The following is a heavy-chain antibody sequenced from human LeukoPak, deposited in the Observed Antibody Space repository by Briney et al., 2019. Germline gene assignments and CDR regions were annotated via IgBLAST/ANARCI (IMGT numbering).Heavy chain of an antibody. V-gene: IGHV3-30*02. J-gene: IGHJ4*02. CDR3: AIAMVRGVSNPEY. D-gene: IGHD3-10*01. CDR2: IRYDGSNK. Sequence: PGGSLRLSCAASGFTFSSYGMHWVRQAPGKGLEWVAFIRYDGSNKYYADSVKGRFTISRDNAKNSLYLQMNSLRAEDTAVYYCAIAMVRGVSNPEYWGQGTLVTVSS. CDR1: GFTFSSYG.